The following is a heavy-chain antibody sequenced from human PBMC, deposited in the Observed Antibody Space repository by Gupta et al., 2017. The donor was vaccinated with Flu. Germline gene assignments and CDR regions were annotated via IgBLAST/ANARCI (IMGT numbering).Heavy chain of an antibody. Sequence: EVQLLDSGGGLVQHGGSLRTSCAASGFTFKNYARNWVRQAPGKGLEWVSVISGSGVTTYYADSVKGRFTISRDNSKNTLYLQMNSLRAEDTAMYYCAKEGNTTLDYWGQGTLVTVSS. CDR2: ISGSGVTT. CDR1: GFTFKNYA. D-gene: IGHD1-1*01. V-gene: IGHV3-23*01. J-gene: IGHJ4*02. CDR3: AKEGNTTLDY.